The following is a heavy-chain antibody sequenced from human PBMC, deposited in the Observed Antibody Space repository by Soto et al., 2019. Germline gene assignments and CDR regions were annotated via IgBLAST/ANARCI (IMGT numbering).Heavy chain of an antibody. V-gene: IGHV1-18*01. D-gene: IGHD3-10*01. Sequence: QVQLVQSGAEVKKPGASVKVSCKTSGYTFTSYGISWVRQAPGQGLEWMGWISAYNGNTNYAQKLQGRVTMTTDTSKSTAYIEMRSLRSDDQAFYYCAGDEYYYGWGKRAFDILGPGTLVTVSS. CDR3: AGDEYYYGWGKRAFDI. J-gene: IGHJ3*02. CDR1: GYTFTSYG. CDR2: ISAYNGNT.